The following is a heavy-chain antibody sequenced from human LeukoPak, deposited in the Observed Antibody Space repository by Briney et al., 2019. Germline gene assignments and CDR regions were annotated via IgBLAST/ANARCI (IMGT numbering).Heavy chain of an antibody. Sequence: GGSLRLSCAASGFTFNSYAMYWVRQAPGKGLEWVAVISYDGSNKYYADSVKGRFTISRGNSKNTLYLEMNSLRTEDTAVYYCARGRDGALDVWGQGTTVTVSS. V-gene: IGHV3-30-3*01. D-gene: IGHD1-26*01. CDR3: ARGRDGALDV. CDR2: ISYDGSNK. J-gene: IGHJ6*02. CDR1: GFTFNSYA.